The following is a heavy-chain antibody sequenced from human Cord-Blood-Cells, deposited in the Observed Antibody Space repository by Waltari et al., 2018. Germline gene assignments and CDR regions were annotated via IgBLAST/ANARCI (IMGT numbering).Heavy chain of an antibody. D-gene: IGHD6-13*01. Sequence: QVQLVQSGAEVKKPGSSVKVSCKASGGTFSSYDIRWVRHAPGQGIEWMGWIIPIFGTANYAQKFQGRVTITADESPSTAYMELSSLRSEDTAVYYCARVGSNDQQLVRGYFDYWGQGTLVTVSS. V-gene: IGHV1-69*01. J-gene: IGHJ4*02. CDR2: IIPIFGTA. CDR1: GGTFSSYD. CDR3: ARVGSNDQQLVRGYFDY.